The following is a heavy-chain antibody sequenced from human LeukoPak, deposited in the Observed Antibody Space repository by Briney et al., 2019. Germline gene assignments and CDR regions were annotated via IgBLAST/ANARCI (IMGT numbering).Heavy chain of an antibody. D-gene: IGHD5-24*01. J-gene: IGHJ4*02. CDR1: GFTFSSYS. Sequence: GGSLRLSCAASGFTFSSYSMNWVRQAPGKGLEWVSSISSSSSYIYYADSVKGRFTISRDNAKNSLYLQMNSLRAEDTAVYYCARDFSRDGYNLEGPFGYWGQGTLVTVSS. CDR2: ISSSSSYI. V-gene: IGHV3-21*01. CDR3: ARDFSRDGYNLEGPFGY.